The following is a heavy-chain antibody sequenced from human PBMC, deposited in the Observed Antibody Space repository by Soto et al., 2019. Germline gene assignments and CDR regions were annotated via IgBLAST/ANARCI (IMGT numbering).Heavy chain of an antibody. CDR2: IWYDGSNK. J-gene: IGHJ4*02. CDR3: ARDRLARRDSSGWCDY. Sequence: QVQLVESGGGVVQPGRSLRLSCAASGFTFSSYGMHWGRQAPGKGLEWVAVIWYDGSNKYYADSVKGRFTISRDNSKNTLYLQMNSLRAEDTAVYYCARDRLARRDSSGWCDYWGQRALVTVSS. V-gene: IGHV3-33*01. D-gene: IGHD6-19*01. CDR1: GFTFSSYG.